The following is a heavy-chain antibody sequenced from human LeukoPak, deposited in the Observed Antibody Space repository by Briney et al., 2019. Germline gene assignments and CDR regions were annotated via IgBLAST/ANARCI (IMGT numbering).Heavy chain of an antibody. CDR3: AELGITMIGGV. V-gene: IGHV3-30*02. J-gene: IGHJ6*04. CDR1: GFDFFSHG. Sequence: PGGSLRLSCEASGFDFFSHGMHWVRQAAGKGLEWVGFMRYDRSETHYADSVKGRFTISRDSAKNSLYLQMNSLRAEDTAVYYCAELGITMIGGVWGKGTTVTISS. CDR2: MRYDRSET. D-gene: IGHD3-10*02.